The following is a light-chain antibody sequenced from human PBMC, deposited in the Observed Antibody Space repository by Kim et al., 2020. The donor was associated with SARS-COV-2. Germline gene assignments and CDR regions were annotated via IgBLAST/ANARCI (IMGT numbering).Light chain of an antibody. CDR1: QSVNNN. Sequence: EIVMTQSPATLSVSPGERATLSCRASQSVNNNLAWYQQKPGQAPRLLIYGASTRATGIPARFSGSGSGTEFTLTLSSLQSEDFAVFYCQQYNNWPLTFGPGTKVDIK. CDR3: QQYNNWPLT. J-gene: IGKJ3*01. CDR2: GAS. V-gene: IGKV3-15*01.